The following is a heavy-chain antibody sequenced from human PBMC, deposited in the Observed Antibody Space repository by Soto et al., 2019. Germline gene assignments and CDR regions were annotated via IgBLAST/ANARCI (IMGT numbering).Heavy chain of an antibody. CDR2: TSYDGTTK. D-gene: IGHD1-26*01. Sequence: QVHLVESGGAVVQPGRSPRLICAASGFPFTRNAIHWVRQAQGKGLEWVAVTSYDGTTKYYAESVQGRFTISRDNSKNTVDLQMSSLRVEDTAVYYCARGRYQSGVGGLDVWGQGTTVTVSS. J-gene: IGHJ6*02. V-gene: IGHV3-30-3*01. CDR3: ARGRYQSGVGGLDV. CDR1: GFPFTRNA.